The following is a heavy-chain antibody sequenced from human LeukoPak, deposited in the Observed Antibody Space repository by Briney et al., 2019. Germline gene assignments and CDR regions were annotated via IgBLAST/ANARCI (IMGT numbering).Heavy chain of an antibody. CDR3: ARTPAGPPYYYMDV. CDR2: IYYSGST. CDR1: GGSISKYY. J-gene: IGHJ6*03. V-gene: IGHV4-59*01. Sequence: PSETLSLTCTVSGGSISKYYWSWIRQPPGKGLEWIGYIYYSGSTNYNPSLESRVTISVDRSKNQFSLNLSSVTAADTAVYYCARTPAGPPYYYMDVWGKGTTVSVSS.